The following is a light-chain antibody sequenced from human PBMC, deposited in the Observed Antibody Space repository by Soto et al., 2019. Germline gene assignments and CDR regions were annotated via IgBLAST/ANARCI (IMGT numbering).Light chain of an antibody. V-gene: IGKV3-20*01. CDR2: GAS. J-gene: IGKJ1*01. CDR3: QQYVRSPRT. CDR1: QSVSSSY. Sequence: EIVLTQSPVTLSLSPTERATPSCRASQSVSSSYLAWYQQKPGQAPRLLIYGASNRATGIPDRFSGSGSGTDFTLTISRLEPEDFAMYFCQQYVRSPRTFGQGTKVDIK.